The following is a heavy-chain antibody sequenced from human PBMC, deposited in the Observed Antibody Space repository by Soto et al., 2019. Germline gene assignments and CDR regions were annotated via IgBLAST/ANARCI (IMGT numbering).Heavy chain of an antibody. D-gene: IGHD1-7*01. Sequence: EVQLLESGGCLVQPGGSLRLSCASSGSTFSNYAMTWVREAPGKGLEWVSTISGSGSATYYADSVKGRFTISRDNSKDTLYLEMNSLRAEDTAVYYCAKDPRLELRGVDSWGQGTLVTVSA. CDR1: GSTFSNYA. CDR3: AKDPRLELRGVDS. J-gene: IGHJ4*02. CDR2: ISGSGSAT. V-gene: IGHV3-23*01.